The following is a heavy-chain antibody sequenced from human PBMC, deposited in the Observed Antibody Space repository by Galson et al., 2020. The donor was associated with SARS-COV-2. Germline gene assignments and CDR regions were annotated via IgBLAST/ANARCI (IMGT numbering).Heavy chain of an antibody. CDR1: GYTFTGYY. V-gene: IGHV1-2*02. J-gene: IGHJ6*02. CDR3: AREPTMPVDVVVKREYYYCGMDV. Sequence: ASVKVSCKASGYTFTGYYMHWVRQAPGQGLEWMGWINPNSGGTNYAQKFQGRVTMTRDTSISTAYMELSRLRSDDTAVYYCAREPTMPVDVVVKREYYYCGMDVWGQGTTVTVSS. D-gene: IGHD5-12*01. CDR2: INPNSGGT.